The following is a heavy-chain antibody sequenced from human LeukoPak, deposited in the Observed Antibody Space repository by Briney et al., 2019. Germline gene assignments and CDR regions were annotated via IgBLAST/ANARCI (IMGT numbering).Heavy chain of an antibody. CDR1: GFTFSSYA. Sequence: GGSLRLSCAASGFTFSSYAMTWVRQAPGKGLEWVSTISYSGDSTYYADSVKGRFTISRDNSKNTLYLQMNSLRVEDTAVYYCAKVPRWTYFDYWGQGTLVTVSS. J-gene: IGHJ4*02. D-gene: IGHD2-2*01. CDR3: AKVPRWTYFDY. V-gene: IGHV3-23*01. CDR2: ISYSGDST.